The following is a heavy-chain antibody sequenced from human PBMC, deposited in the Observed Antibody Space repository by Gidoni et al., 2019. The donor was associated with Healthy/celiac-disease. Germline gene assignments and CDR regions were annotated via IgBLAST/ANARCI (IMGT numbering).Heavy chain of an antibody. CDR2: ISYDGSNK. CDR1: GFTFSSYG. D-gene: IGHD3-16*01. J-gene: IGHJ4*02. Sequence: QVQLVESGGGVVQPGRSLRLSCAASGFTFSSYGMHWVRQAPGKGLEWVAVISYDGSNKYNADSVKGRFTISRDNSKNTLYLQMNSLRAEDTAVYYCAKGGGEGYDYFDCWGQGTLVTVSS. V-gene: IGHV3-30*18. CDR3: AKGGGEGYDYFDC.